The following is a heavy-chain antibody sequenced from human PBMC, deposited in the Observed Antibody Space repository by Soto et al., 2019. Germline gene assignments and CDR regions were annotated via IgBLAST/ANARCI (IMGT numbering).Heavy chain of an antibody. D-gene: IGHD1-1*01. V-gene: IGHV3-53*01. CDR3: ARGRYDPFYSCYYGMDV. J-gene: IGHJ6*02. CDR2: IYSGGST. Sequence: EVQLVESGGGLIQPGGSLRLSCAASGFTVSSNYMSWVRQAPGKGLEWVSVIYSGGSTYYADSVKGRFTISRDNSKNTPYRQMNSLRDEDTAVYYCARGRYDPFYSCYYGMDVWGQGTTVTVSS. CDR1: GFTVSSNY.